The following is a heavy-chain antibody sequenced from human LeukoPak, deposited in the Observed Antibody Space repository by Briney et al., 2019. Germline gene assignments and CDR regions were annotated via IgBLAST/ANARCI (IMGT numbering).Heavy chain of an antibody. D-gene: IGHD3-22*01. CDR3: AGNYYDSSGYYFFDY. J-gene: IGHJ4*02. Sequence: GGSLRLSCAASGFTFNSYSMNWVRQAPGKGLEWVSSISSSSSYIYYADSVKGRFTISRDNAKNSLYLQMNSLRAEDTAVYYCAGNYYDSSGYYFFDYWGQGTLVTVSS. V-gene: IGHV3-21*01. CDR2: ISSSSSYI. CDR1: GFTFNSYS.